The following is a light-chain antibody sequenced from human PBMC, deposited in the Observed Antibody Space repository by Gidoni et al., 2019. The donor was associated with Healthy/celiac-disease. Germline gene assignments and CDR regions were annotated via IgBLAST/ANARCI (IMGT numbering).Light chain of an antibody. CDR1: RSNIGAGYA. CDR2: GNS. CDR3: QSYDSSLRLYV. V-gene: IGLV1-40*01. J-gene: IGLJ1*01. Sequence: QSVLTQPPSVSAAPGQRLTISCTGSRSNIGAGYAVHWYQQLPGTAPKLLIYGNSNRPSGVPDRFSGSKSGTSASLAITGLQAEDDTDYYCQSYDSSLRLYVFGTGTKVTVL.